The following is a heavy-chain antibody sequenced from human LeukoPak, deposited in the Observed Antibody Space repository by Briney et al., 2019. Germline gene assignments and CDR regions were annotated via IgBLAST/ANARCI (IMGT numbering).Heavy chain of an antibody. CDR3: ASYPFWSGYYWDY. V-gene: IGHV4-39*01. CDR1: GGSISSSSYY. Sequence: PSETLSLTCTVSGGSISSSSYYWGWIRQPPGKGLEWIGSIYYSGSTYYNPSLKSRVTISVDTSKNQFSLKLSSVTAADTAVYYCASYPFWSGYYWDYWGQGTLVTVSS. D-gene: IGHD3-3*01. CDR2: IYYSGST. J-gene: IGHJ4*02.